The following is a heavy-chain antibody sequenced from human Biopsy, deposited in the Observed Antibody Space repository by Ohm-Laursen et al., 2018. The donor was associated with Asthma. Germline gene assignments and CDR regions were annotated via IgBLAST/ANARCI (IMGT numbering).Heavy chain of an antibody. V-gene: IGHV3-30*18. D-gene: IGHD3-3*01. CDR2: MSFDGRQT. J-gene: IGHJ3*02. CDR1: GFSFNSYG. CDR3: AKERYYDFWSGYPI. Sequence: SLRLSCTASGFSFNSYGMHWVRQAPGKGLEWVAVMSFDGRQTYYADSVKGRFTISRDNSKNTLYLQMNSLRSEDTAVYYYAKERYYDFWSGYPIWGQGTMVTVSS.